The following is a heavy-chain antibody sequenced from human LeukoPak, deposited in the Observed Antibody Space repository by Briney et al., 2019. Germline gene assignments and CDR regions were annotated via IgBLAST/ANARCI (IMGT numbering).Heavy chain of an antibody. J-gene: IGHJ4*02. CDR3: ARDLGWIQGDY. D-gene: IGHD5-24*01. CDR1: GFTFSSYS. V-gene: IGHV3-48*04. CDR2: ISSSSSTI. Sequence: GGSLRLSCAASGFTFSSYSMNWVRQAPGKGLEWVSYISSSSSTIYYADSVKGRFTISRDNAKNSLYLQMNSLRAEDTAVYYCARDLGWIQGDYWGQGTLVTVSS.